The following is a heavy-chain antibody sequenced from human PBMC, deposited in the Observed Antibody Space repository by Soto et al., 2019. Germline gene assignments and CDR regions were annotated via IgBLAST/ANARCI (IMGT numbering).Heavy chain of an antibody. CDR1: GFTFSSYA. Sequence: QVQLVESGGGVVQPGRSLRLSCAASGFTFSSYAMHWVRQAPGKGLEWVAFISYDGSNEYYADSVKGRFTISRDNSKNTLYRQVNSLRTEDTAVYYCARDRSMVVVAPGYWGQGTLVTVSA. J-gene: IGHJ4*02. CDR3: ARDRSMVVVAPGY. CDR2: ISYDGSNE. V-gene: IGHV3-30-3*01. D-gene: IGHD3-22*01.